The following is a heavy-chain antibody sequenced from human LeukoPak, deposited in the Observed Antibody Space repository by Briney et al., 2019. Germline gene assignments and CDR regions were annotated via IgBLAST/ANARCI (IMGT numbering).Heavy chain of an antibody. J-gene: IGHJ3*02. V-gene: IGHV4-38-2*02. CDR1: GGSISSGYY. Sequence: SETLSLTCTVSGGSISSGYYWGWIRQPPGKGLEWIGSIYHSGSTYYNPSLKSRVTISVDTSKNQFSLKLSSVTAADTAVYFCARGPYSYDSSGAFDIWGQGTMVTVSS. CDR3: ARGPYSYDSSGAFDI. D-gene: IGHD3-22*01. CDR2: IYHSGST.